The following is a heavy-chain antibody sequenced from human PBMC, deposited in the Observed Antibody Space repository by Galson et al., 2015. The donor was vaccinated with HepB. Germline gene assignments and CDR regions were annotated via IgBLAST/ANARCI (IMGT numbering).Heavy chain of an antibody. Sequence: SLRLSCAASGFTFGDYAMSWFRQAPGKGLEWVGFIRSKAYGGTTEYAASVKGRFTTSRDDSKSIAYLQMNSLKTEDTAVYYCTRVAKYYYYYYMDVWGKGTTVTVSS. V-gene: IGHV3-49*03. CDR3: TRVAKYYYYYYMDV. J-gene: IGHJ6*03. CDR2: IRSKAYGGTT. CDR1: GFTFGDYA. D-gene: IGHD5-12*01.